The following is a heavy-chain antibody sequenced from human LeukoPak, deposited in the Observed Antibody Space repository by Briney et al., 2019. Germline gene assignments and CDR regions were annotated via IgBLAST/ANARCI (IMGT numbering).Heavy chain of an antibody. J-gene: IGHJ5*02. Sequence: SETLSLTCTVSGGSISSGGYYWSWIRQHPGKGLEWIGHIYYSGSTYYNPSLKSRVTISVDTSKNQFSLKLSSVTAADTAVYYCAREETTVTHNWFDPWGQGTLVTVSS. V-gene: IGHV4-31*03. CDR2: IYYSGST. D-gene: IGHD4-17*01. CDR1: GGSISSGGYY. CDR3: AREETTVTHNWFDP.